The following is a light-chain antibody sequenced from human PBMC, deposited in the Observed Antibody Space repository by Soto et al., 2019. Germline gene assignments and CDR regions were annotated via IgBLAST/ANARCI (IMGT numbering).Light chain of an antibody. V-gene: IGLV2-14*03. CDR1: SSDVGGYHY. Sequence: QSVLTQPASVSGSPGQSTTISCTGTSSDVGGYHYVSWYQHHPGKAPKLMIYDVSNRPSGVSNRFSGSKSGNTASLTISGLQAEDEADYYCSSYTITSTYVFGTGTKVTVL. CDR3: SSYTITSTYV. CDR2: DVS. J-gene: IGLJ1*01.